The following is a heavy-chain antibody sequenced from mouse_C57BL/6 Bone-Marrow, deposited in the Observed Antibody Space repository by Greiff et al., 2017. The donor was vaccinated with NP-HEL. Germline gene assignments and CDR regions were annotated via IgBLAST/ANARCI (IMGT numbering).Heavy chain of an antibody. J-gene: IGHJ3*01. Sequence: DVQLQESGPGLVKPSQSLSLTCSVTGYSITSGYYWNWIRQFPGNKLEWMGYISYDGSNNYNPSLKNRISITRDTSKNQFFLKLNSVTTEDTATYYCASQTNYDYDRWFAYWGQGTLVTVSA. CDR1: GYSITSGYY. CDR2: ISYDGSN. D-gene: IGHD2-4*01. V-gene: IGHV3-6*01. CDR3: ASQTNYDYDRWFAY.